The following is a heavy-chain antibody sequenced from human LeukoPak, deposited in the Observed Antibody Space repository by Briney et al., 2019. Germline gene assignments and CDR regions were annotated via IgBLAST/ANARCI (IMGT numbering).Heavy chain of an antibody. CDR2: IKSKTDGGTT. D-gene: IGHD6-19*01. V-gene: IGHV3-15*01. J-gene: IGHJ6*03. CDR3: TTKTGYSSGWYLGYYYYYMDV. Sequence: GGSLRLSCAASGFTFSNAWMSWVRQAPGKGLEWVGRIKSKTDGGTTDYAAPVKGRFTISRDDSKNTLYLQMNSLKTEDTAVCYCTTKTGYSSGWYLGYYYYYMDVWGKGTTVTVSS. CDR1: GFTFSNAW.